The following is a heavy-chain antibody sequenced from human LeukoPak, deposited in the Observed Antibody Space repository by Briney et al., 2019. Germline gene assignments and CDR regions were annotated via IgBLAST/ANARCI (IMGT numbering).Heavy chain of an antibody. D-gene: IGHD3-22*01. V-gene: IGHV3-23*01. Sequence: GGSLRLSCAASGFTFSSYAMTWVRQAPGKGLEWVSTISGSGAYTYYADSVKGRFTISRDNSKNTLYLQMNSLRAEDTAVYYCASNQHYYDSSGYYSYWGQGTLVTVSS. J-gene: IGHJ4*02. CDR2: ISGSGAYT. CDR1: GFTFSSYA. CDR3: ASNQHYYDSSGYYSY.